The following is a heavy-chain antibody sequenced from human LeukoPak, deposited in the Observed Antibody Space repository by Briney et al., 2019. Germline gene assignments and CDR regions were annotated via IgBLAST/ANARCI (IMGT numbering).Heavy chain of an antibody. V-gene: IGHV1-2*02. CDR1: GYTFTGHY. D-gene: IGHD5-24*01. CDR3: ARGWGTNGFNYEGY. Sequence: AAVQDSCKASGYTFTGHYMHWVRQAPGQGLEWMGWINPNSGGTNYVQKFQGRVTLTRDRSISAADMALSGLRSGDRAVYKFARGWGTNGFNYEGYWGQGPLVPVSS. CDR2: INPNSGGT. J-gene: IGHJ4*02.